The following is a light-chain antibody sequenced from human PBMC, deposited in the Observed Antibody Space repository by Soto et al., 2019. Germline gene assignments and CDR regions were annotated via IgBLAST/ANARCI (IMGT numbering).Light chain of an antibody. CDR3: QHYNSYSQT. CDR2: NAS. J-gene: IGKJ4*01. V-gene: IGKV1-5*01. Sequence: IQMTQSPATLSASVGDRVTITCRASQSISSWLAWYQQKPGKAPKLLIYNASSLESGVPSRFSGSGSGTEFTLTISSLQPDDFATYYCQHYNSYSQTFGRGTKVDIK. CDR1: QSISSW.